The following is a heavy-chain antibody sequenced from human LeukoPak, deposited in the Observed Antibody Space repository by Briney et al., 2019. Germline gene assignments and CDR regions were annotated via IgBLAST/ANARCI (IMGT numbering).Heavy chain of an antibody. J-gene: IGHJ4*02. V-gene: IGHV4-39*01. CDR3: ARHYDSSGYPRWVDY. CDR2: IYYSGST. CDR1: GGSISSSSYY. Sequence: PSETLSLTCTVSGGSISSSSYYWGWIRQAPGKGLEWIGSIYYSGSTYYNPSLKSGVTISVDTSKNQFSLKLSSVTAADTAVYYCARHYDSSGYPRWVDYWGQGTLVTVSS. D-gene: IGHD3-22*01.